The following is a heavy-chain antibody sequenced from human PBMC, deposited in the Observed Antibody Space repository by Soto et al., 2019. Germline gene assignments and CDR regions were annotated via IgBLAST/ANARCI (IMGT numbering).Heavy chain of an antibody. V-gene: IGHV1-69*13. CDR3: ASNYYEGAVYYGMDV. D-gene: IGHD3-22*01. Sequence: SVKVSCKASGGTFSSYAISWVRQAPGQGLEWMGGIIPIFGTANYAQKFQGRVTITADESTSTAYMELSSLRSEDTAVYYCASNYYEGAVYYGMDVWGQGTTVTVSS. CDR1: GGTFSSYA. CDR2: IIPIFGTA. J-gene: IGHJ6*02.